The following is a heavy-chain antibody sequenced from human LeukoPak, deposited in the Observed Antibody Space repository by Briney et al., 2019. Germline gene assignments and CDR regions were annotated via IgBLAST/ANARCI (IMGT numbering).Heavy chain of an antibody. CDR3: ARHRGGYYGSGSYHMDV. Sequence: SETLSLTCAVYGGSFSGYYWSWIRQPPGKGLEWIGEINHSGSTNYNPSLKSRVTISVDTSKNQFSLKLSSVTAADTAVYYCARHRGGYYGSGSYHMDVWGKGSTVTVSS. J-gene: IGHJ6*03. D-gene: IGHD3-10*01. CDR1: GGSFSGYY. CDR2: INHSGST. V-gene: IGHV4-34*01.